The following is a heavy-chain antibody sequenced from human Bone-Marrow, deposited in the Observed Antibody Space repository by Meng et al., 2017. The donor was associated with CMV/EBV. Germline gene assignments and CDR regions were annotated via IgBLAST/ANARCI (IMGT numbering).Heavy chain of an antibody. CDR3: ARVGGSLIQFGDSRILYYFDY. J-gene: IGHJ4*02. D-gene: IGHD3-10*01. CDR1: YG. V-gene: IGHV1-18*01. Sequence: YGISWVRQAPGQGLEWVGCITPYHGDTHYAQKFQGRLTMTTDTSTSTAYMELRSLRSDDTAVYYCARVGGSLIQFGDSRILYYFDYWGQGTLVTVSS. CDR2: ITPYHGDT.